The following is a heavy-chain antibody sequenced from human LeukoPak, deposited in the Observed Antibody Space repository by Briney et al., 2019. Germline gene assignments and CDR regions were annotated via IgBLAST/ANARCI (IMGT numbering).Heavy chain of an antibody. CDR3: ARHPLGYSYWSWFDP. V-gene: IGHV4-39*07. D-gene: IGHD5-18*01. CDR1: GGSISSSSYS. CDR2: IYYSGST. Sequence: SETLSLTCTVSGGSISSSSYSWGWIRQPPGKGLEWIGSIYYSGSTYYNPSLKSRVTISLDTSKNQFSLKLSSVTAADTAVYYCARHPLGYSYWSWFDPWGQGTLVTVSS. J-gene: IGHJ5*02.